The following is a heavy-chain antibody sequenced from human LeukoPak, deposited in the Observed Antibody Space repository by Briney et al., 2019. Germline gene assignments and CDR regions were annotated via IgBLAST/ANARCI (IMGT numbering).Heavy chain of an antibody. CDR1: GFTFSSYW. CDR2: IKQDGSEK. V-gene: IGHV3-7*01. D-gene: IGHD1-26*01. Sequence: GGSLRLSCAASGFTFSSYWMSWVRQAPGKGLEWVANIKQDGSEKYYVDSVKGRFTISRDNAKNSLYLQMNSLRAEDTAVYYCARGVGYGAAFCYFDYWGQGTLVTVSS. CDR3: ARGVGYGAAFCYFDY. J-gene: IGHJ4*02.